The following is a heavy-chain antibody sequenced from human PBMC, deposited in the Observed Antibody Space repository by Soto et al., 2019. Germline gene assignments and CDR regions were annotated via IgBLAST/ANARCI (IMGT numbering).Heavy chain of an antibody. CDR3: ASQAFDY. V-gene: IGHV3-33*01. Sequence: GGSLRLSCTATGFIFRDYGMQWVRQAPGKGLEWLAFIWHDGSKKYYADSLKGRFTISRDNSKNTMYLQMSSPTVEDTAVYYCASQAFDYWGQGTLVTVSS. J-gene: IGHJ4*02. CDR2: IWHDGSKK. CDR1: GFIFRDYG.